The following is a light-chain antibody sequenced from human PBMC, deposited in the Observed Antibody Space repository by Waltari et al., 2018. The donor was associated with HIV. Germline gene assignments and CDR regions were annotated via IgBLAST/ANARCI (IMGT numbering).Light chain of an antibody. Sequence: ETVMTQSPLSMPVTPGGPASLSCTSSESLLYDNGYNYLNWYVKKAGQSPQLLIYLGYHRASGVPDMFSGRGSGTDFTLKISRVEAGDVGVYYCMQALQTPRTFGQGTKVEIK. V-gene: IGKV2-28*01. J-gene: IGKJ1*01. CDR1: ESLLYDNGYNY. CDR3: MQALQTPRT. CDR2: LGY.